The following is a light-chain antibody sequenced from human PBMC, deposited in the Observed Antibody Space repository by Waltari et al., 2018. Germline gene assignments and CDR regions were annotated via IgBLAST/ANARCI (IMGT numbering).Light chain of an antibody. V-gene: IGKV3-11*01. Sequence: SCRASQSVSSYVAWYQRKPGQAPRLLIYDASNSATGSPARFSGSGSGTDFTLTISSLEPEDFAVYYCQQRSNWPLTFGGGTKVEIK. CDR3: QQRSNWPLT. CDR2: DAS. CDR1: QSVSSY. J-gene: IGKJ4*01.